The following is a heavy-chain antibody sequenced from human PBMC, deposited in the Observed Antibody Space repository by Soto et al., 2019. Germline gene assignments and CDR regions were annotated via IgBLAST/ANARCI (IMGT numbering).Heavy chain of an antibody. Sequence: LSLTCAVSDYAIRSDYYWGWIRHPPGKGLDWIGSIYHSGNTYSNPSLKRRVTMSVDTSKNQISLKLNSVTAADTAVYYCATVLSYSSGWYYWGQGTLVTVSS. CDR3: ATVLSYSSGWYY. J-gene: IGHJ4*02. V-gene: IGHV4-38-2*01. CDR1: DYAIRSDYY. CDR2: IYHSGNT. D-gene: IGHD6-19*01.